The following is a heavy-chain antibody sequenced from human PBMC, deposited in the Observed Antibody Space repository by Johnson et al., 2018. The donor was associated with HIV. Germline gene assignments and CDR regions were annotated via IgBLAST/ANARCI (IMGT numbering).Heavy chain of an antibody. Sequence: VQLVESGGGLIQPGGSLRLSCAASGFTVSSNYMSWVRQAPGKGLEWLGRIKSKTDGGTTDYAAPVKGRVTISRDDSKNTLYLQMNSLKTEDTAFYYCTTLYYNFWSGHYAFDIWGQGTMVTVSS. CDR1: GFTVSSNY. D-gene: IGHD3-3*01. J-gene: IGHJ3*02. CDR3: TTLYYNFWSGHYAFDI. V-gene: IGHV3-15*01. CDR2: IKSKTDGGTT.